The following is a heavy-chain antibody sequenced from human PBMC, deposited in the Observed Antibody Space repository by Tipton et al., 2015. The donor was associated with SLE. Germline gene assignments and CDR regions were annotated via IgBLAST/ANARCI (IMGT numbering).Heavy chain of an antibody. Sequence: TLSLTCTVSGGSISSSSYYWGWIRQPPGKGLEWIGSIYYSGSTNYKPSLKSRVTISVDKSKNQFSLKLTSVTAADTAVYYCTSEGPARNNRFDPWGQGTLVTVSS. CDR3: TSEGPARNNRFDP. D-gene: IGHD2-2*01. CDR1: GGSISSSSYY. J-gene: IGHJ5*02. V-gene: IGHV4-39*07. CDR2: IYYSGST.